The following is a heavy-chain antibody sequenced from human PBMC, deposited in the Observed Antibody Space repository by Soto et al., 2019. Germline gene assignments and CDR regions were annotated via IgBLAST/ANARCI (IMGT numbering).Heavy chain of an antibody. CDR2: IIPIFGTA. V-gene: IGHV1-69*12. CDR3: ARVRVRFLEWLGSEG. CDR1: GGTFSSYA. J-gene: IGHJ4*02. Sequence: QVQLVQSGAEVKKPGSSVKVSCKASGGTFSSYAFSWVRQAPGQGLEWMGGIIPIFGTANYAQKFQGRVTITADESTSTAYRELSRLRSEDTAVYYCARVRVRFLEWLGSEGWGQGTLVTVSS. D-gene: IGHD3-3*01.